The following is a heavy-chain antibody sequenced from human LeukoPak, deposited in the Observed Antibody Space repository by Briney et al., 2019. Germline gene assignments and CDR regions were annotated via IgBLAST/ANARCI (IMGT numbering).Heavy chain of an antibody. D-gene: IGHD5-12*01. Sequence: SETLSLTCTVPGGSISSSSYYWGWIRQPPGKGLEWIGSIYYSGSTYYNPSLKSRVTMSVDTSKNQFSLKLSSVTAADTAVYYCARRGYDRGAFDYWGQGTLVTVSS. CDR2: IYYSGST. J-gene: IGHJ4*02. CDR1: GGSISSSSYY. V-gene: IGHV4-39*01. CDR3: ARRGYDRGAFDY.